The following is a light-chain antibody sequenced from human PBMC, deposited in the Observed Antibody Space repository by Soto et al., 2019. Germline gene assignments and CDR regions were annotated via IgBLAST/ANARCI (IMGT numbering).Light chain of an antibody. J-gene: IGKJ2*01. Sequence: DIRMTQSPSSLSAFVGGTVTITCRASQDIIYYLAWYQQKPGKIPKLLIHSASTLQIGVQSRFSGTGSGTVFTLTINNLQPEDVATYYCQQYNSAPNTFGQGSRLEIK. CDR1: QDIIYY. V-gene: IGKV1-27*01. CDR3: QQYNSAPNT. CDR2: SAS.